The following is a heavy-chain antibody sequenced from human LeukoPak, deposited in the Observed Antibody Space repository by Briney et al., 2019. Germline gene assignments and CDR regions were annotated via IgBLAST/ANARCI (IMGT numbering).Heavy chain of an antibody. CDR1: GFTFSSYA. CDR3: ARDVQAGPGY. V-gene: IGHV3-33*01. J-gene: IGHJ4*02. Sequence: PGGSLRLSCAASGFTFSSYAMHWVRQAPGKGLEWVAVIWYDGSNKYYADSVKGRFTISRDNAKNTLHLQMNSLRAEDTAVYYCARDVQAGPGYWGQGTLVTVSS. CDR2: IWYDGSNK. D-gene: IGHD6-19*01.